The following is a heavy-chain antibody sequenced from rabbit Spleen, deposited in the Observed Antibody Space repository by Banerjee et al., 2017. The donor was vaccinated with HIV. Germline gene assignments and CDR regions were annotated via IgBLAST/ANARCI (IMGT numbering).Heavy chain of an antibody. J-gene: IGHJ4*01. CDR3: ARDGAGGSYFAL. CDR1: GFDFSGDY. V-gene: IGHV1S7*01. D-gene: IGHD8-1*01. CDR2: IDPVFGGT. Sequence: QLAETGGGLVQPGGSLTLSCKASGFDFSGDYMSWVRQAPGKGLEWIGYIDPVFGGTYYANWVNGRFAISSHNAQTTLYLHLNGLTVADTATYFCARDGAGGSYFALWGQGTLVT.